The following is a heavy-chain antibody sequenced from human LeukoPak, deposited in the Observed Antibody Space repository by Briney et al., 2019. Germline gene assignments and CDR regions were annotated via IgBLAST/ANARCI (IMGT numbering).Heavy chain of an antibody. CDR1: GGSISSGSYY. CDR2: IYTSGST. V-gene: IGHV4-61*02. Sequence: SQTLSLTCTVSGGSISSGSYYWSWIRQPAGKGLEWIGRIYTSGSTNYNPSLKSRGTVSVDTSKNQFSLKLSSVTAADTAVYYCARGSAIRLVTATRNYFDYWGQGTLVTVSS. D-gene: IGHD2-21*02. J-gene: IGHJ4*02. CDR3: ARGSAIRLVTATRNYFDY.